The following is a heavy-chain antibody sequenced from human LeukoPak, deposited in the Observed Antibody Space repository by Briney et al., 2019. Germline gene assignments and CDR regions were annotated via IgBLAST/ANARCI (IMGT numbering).Heavy chain of an antibody. CDR3: ARGAAGTTPDYYYFGLDV. V-gene: IGHV5-51*01. D-gene: IGHD1-7*01. CDR2: IYPGDSDT. J-gene: IGHJ6*02. Sequence: MSGESLEISCKGSGYRFTDYWIGWVRQMPGKGLEWMGIIYPGDSDTRYSPSFQGQVTISADKSINTAHLQWSSLKASDTAMYYCARGAAGTTPDYYYFGLDVWGQGTTVRVSS. CDR1: GYRFTDYW.